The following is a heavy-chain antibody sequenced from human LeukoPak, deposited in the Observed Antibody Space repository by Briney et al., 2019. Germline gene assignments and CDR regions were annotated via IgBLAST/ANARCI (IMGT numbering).Heavy chain of an antibody. D-gene: IGHD2-2*01. J-gene: IGHJ3*02. V-gene: IGHV4-4*07. CDR3: AREREGIVIVPPARGAFDI. CDR1: DGSISNYY. CDR2: IYPSRST. Sequence: SETLSLTCSVSDGSISNYYWSWIRQPAGKGLEWIGRIYPSRSTNYKPSLKSRVTMSIDKSKNQFSLKLSSVTAADTAVYYCAREREGIVIVPPARGAFDIWGQGTMVTVSS.